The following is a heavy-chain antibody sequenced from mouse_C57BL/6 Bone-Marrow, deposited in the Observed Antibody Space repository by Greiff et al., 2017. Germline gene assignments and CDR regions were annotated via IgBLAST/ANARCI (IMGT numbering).Heavy chain of an antibody. D-gene: IGHD1-1*01. CDR1: GFTFSDYY. Sequence: EVHLVESEGGLVQPGSSMKLSCTASGFTFSDYYMAWVRQVPEKGLEWVANINYDGSSTYYLDSLKSRFIISRDNAKNILYLQMSSLKSEDTATYYCARDERVYYGSSYRYWGQGTTLTVSS. CDR2: INYDGSST. V-gene: IGHV5-16*01. CDR3: ARDERVYYGSSYRY. J-gene: IGHJ2*01.